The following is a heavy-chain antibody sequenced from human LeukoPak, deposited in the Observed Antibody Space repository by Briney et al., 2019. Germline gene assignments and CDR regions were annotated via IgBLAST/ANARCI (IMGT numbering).Heavy chain of an antibody. CDR2: IGAYNGNT. V-gene: IGHV1-18*04. J-gene: IGHJ4*02. D-gene: IGHD3-10*01. Sequence: ASVKVSCKASGYTFTSYDISWVRQAPGQGLEWMGWIGAYNGNTNYAQKLQGRVTMTTDTSTSTAYMELRSLRSDDTAVYYCARELTPYGSGSYAAYWGQGTLVTVSS. CDR1: GYTFTSYD. CDR3: ARELTPYGSGSYAAY.